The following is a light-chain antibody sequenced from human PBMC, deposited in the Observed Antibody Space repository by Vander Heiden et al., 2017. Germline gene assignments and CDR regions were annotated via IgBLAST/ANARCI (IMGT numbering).Light chain of an antibody. V-gene: IGLV1-44*01. CDR2: SST. Sequence: QSVLPHPPSASRRPGQRVAFSCSGSSSNIGSNTVNWYQQPPGTAPQPLIYSSTQRPSGVPDRFSGSKSGTSASLAISGLQSEDEADYFCAAWDDNQNGLVVFGGGTKVTVL. CDR3: AAWDDNQNGLVV. J-gene: IGLJ2*01. CDR1: SSNIGSNT.